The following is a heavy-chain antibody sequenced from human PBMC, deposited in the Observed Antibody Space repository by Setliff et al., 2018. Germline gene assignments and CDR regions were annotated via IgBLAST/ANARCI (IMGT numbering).Heavy chain of an antibody. Sequence: ASVKVSCKASGYTFTSYDINWVRQATGRGLEWTGWMNPNSGNAGYAQKFQGRVTMTRNTSISTAYMELSSLRSEDTAVYYCARSDYYGSGSYYVDYWGQGTLVTV. J-gene: IGHJ4*02. V-gene: IGHV1-8*02. CDR2: MNPNSGNA. D-gene: IGHD3-10*01. CDR3: ARSDYYGSGSYYVDY. CDR1: GYTFTSYD.